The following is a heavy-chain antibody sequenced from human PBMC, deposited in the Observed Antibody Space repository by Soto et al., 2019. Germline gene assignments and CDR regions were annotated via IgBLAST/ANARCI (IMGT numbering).Heavy chain of an antibody. Sequence: QITLNESGPTQVKPRQTLTLTCTVSGFSLTTSGVGVGWIRQSPGKAPEWLALIYWDDDKRYSPSLKSRLTITKDTSKNQVVLTMADLDPADTATYYCAHRVLRTVFGLVTTTASYFDVWGQGTPGAVSS. D-gene: IGHD3-3*01. CDR2: IYWDDDK. J-gene: IGHJ4*02. CDR3: AHRVLRTVFGLVTTTASYFDV. V-gene: IGHV2-5*02. CDR1: GFSLTTSGVG.